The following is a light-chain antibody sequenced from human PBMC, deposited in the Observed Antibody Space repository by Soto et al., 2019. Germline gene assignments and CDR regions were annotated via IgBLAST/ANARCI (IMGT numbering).Light chain of an antibody. CDR1: QSISRY. CDR2: AAS. Sequence: DIQMTQSPSSLSASVGDRVTITCRASQSISRYLHWYQHKPGKAPKLLIYAASNLQSGVPSRFSGSGSGTDFTLTISSLQPDDFATYYCQQYNSYSSTFGHGTKVDIK. CDR3: QQYNSYSST. J-gene: IGKJ1*01. V-gene: IGKV1-39*01.